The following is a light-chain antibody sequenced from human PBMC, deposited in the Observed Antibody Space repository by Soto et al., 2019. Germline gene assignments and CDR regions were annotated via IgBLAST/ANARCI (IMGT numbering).Light chain of an antibody. J-gene: IGKJ1*01. CDR1: QGISNF. Sequence: GDRVTITCRASQGISNFLAWHQQKPGKVPKLLIYAASTLQSGVPSRFSASGSGTDFTLTITSLQPEDVATYYCQEYNSAPWTFGQVTKVEIK. CDR2: AAS. CDR3: QEYNSAPWT. V-gene: IGKV1-27*01.